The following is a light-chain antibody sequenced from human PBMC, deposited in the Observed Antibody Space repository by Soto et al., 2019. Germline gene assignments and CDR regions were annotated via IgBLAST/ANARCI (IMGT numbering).Light chain of an antibody. CDR1: QSVTRTY. CDR3: HQYYRSPFT. Sequence: IVLTQSPGTLSLSPGERTTRSCRASQSVTRTYLAWYQQTPGQAPMLLIYGAANRANGVPDGFSGSGAGTYFTVTISGLEPEDFAVYDWHQYYRSPFTFGQGTRLEIK. J-gene: IGKJ5*01. CDR2: GAA. V-gene: IGKV3-20*01.